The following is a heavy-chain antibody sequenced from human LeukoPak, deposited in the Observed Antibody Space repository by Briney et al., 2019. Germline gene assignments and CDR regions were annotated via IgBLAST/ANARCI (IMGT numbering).Heavy chain of an antibody. J-gene: IGHJ4*02. CDR3: ASRYGDYADDY. V-gene: IGHV4-34*01. Sequence: MPSETLSLTCAVYGGSLSGYYWSWIRQPPGKGLEWIGEINHSGSTNYNPSLKSRVTISVDTSKNQFSLKLSSVTAADTAVYYCASRYGDYADDYWGQETLVTVSS. CDR1: GGSLSGYY. D-gene: IGHD4-17*01. CDR2: INHSGST.